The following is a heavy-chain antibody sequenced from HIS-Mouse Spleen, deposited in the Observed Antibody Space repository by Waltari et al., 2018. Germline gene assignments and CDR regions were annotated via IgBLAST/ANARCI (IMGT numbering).Heavy chain of an antibody. V-gene: IGHV3-30*04. D-gene: IGHD6-6*01. CDR3: ARGGIAARPKAFDI. CDR2: IAYDESNK. J-gene: IGHJ3*02. Sequence: QVQLVESGGGVVQPGRSLRLSCAASGVTFSSYAMHWVRQAPGKGLEWVAVIAYDESNKYYADSAKGRFTISRDKSKNTLYLQMISLRAEDTAVYYCARGGIAARPKAFDIWGQGTMVTVSS. CDR1: GVTFSSYA.